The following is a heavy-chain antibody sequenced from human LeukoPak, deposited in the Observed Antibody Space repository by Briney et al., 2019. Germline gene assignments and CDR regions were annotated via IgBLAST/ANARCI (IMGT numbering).Heavy chain of an antibody. D-gene: IGHD1-7*01. CDR2: IGSSSTFI. J-gene: IGHJ4*02. CDR3: CTGLTGTIDY. V-gene: IGHV3-21*04. Sequence: PGGSLRLSCAASGFTFTSYTMNWVRQAPGKGLEWVSSIGSSSTFIYYADSVKGRFTISRDNAKNSLFLQMNSLKTEDTAVYYCCTGLTGTIDYWGQGTPVTVSS. CDR1: GFTFTSYT.